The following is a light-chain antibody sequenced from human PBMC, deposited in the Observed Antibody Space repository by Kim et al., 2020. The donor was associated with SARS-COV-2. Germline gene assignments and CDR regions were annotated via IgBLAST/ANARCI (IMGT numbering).Light chain of an antibody. CDR2: VGTGGIVG. Sequence: LACTLSSGYNNHKGDWWQQSRGNGPRFVMRVGTGGIVGSKGDGIPDRFSGSGSGLTRYLTIKNIQEDDEGDYHCGTDHGSGSNFVVFGGGTKLTVL. CDR3: GTDHGSGSNFVV. CDR1: SGYNNHK. J-gene: IGLJ2*01. V-gene: IGLV9-49*01.